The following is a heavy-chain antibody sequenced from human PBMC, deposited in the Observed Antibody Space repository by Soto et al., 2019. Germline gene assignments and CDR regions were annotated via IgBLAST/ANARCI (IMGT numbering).Heavy chain of an antibody. V-gene: IGHV2-5*01. CDR3: AHRRWYSSGWFQSDAFDI. Sequence: PSQTLTLTCTFSGFSLSTSGVGVGWIRQPPGKALEWLALIYWNDDKRYSPSLKSRLTITKDTSKNQVVLTMTNMDPVDTATYYCAHRRWYSSGWFQSDAFDIWGQGTMVTVSS. CDR2: IYWNDDK. D-gene: IGHD6-19*01. CDR1: GFSLSTSGVG. J-gene: IGHJ3*02.